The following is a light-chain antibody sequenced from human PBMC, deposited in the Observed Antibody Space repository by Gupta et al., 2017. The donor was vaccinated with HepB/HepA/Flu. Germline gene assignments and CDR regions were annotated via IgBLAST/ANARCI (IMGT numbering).Light chain of an antibody. CDR2: DAS. J-gene: IGKJ4*01. V-gene: IGKV3-11*01. CDR1: QSISNF. CDR3: QQRSNWPGA. Sequence: IVFTPSSAHLSLSPGERATLSCRASQSISNFLAWYQQKPGQAPRLLIYDASNRASGIPGRFSGSGSGTDFTLTISCLEPEDFAVYYCQQRSNWPGAFGGGTKVDIK.